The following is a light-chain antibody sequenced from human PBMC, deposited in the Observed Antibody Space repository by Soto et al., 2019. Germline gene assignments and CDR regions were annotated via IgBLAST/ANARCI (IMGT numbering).Light chain of an antibody. Sequence: EIVLTQSPATLSLSPGERATLSCRASQSVSSYLAWYQQKPGQAPRLLIYDASNRATGIPARFSGSGSGTDFTLTISSLEPEDFAVYYCQHHNNWPPCTFGQGTKVEIK. J-gene: IGKJ2*02. CDR2: DAS. CDR1: QSVSSY. V-gene: IGKV3-11*01. CDR3: QHHNNWPPCT.